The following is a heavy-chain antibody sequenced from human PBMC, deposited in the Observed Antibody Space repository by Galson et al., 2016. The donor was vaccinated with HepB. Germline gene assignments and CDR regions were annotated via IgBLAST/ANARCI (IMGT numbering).Heavy chain of an antibody. V-gene: IGHV3-30*18. CDR1: GFTFSRYG. CDR2: ISYDGSRK. D-gene: IGHD2-21*02. J-gene: IGHJ4*02. CDR3: AKEGEAYCGTDCSLDY. Sequence: SLRLSCAASGFTFSRYGMLWVRQAPGKGLQWVALISYDGSRKYHADSVKGRFTISRDNSKNTLFLQMSSLRAEDTAVYYCAKEGEAYCGTDCSLDYWGQGTLVTVSS.